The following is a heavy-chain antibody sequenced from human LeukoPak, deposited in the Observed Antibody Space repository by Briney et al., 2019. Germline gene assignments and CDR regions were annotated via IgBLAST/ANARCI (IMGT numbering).Heavy chain of an antibody. V-gene: IGHV3-21*01. D-gene: IGHD3-10*01. J-gene: IGHJ4*02. CDR3: VGPDSQFDC. Sequence: PGGSLRLSCAASGFTFSSYSMNWVRQAPGKGLEWVSSIDFTSRYIYNADSVKGRFTISRDNAKNSLYLQMNNLRVEDTAVYYCVGPDSQFDCWGQGTLVTVSS. CDR2: IDFTSRYI. CDR1: GFTFSSYS.